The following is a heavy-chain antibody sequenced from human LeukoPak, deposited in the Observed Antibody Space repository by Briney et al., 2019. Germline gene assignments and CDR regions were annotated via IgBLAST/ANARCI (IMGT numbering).Heavy chain of an antibody. J-gene: IGHJ4*02. CDR2: IIPIFGTA. CDR3: ARAVDTAMTAIN. D-gene: IGHD5-18*01. Sequence: SVKVSCKASGGTFTSYAISWVRQAPGQGLEWMGGIIPIFGTANYAQKFQGRVTITTDESTSTAYMELSSLRSEDTAVYYCARAVDTAMTAINWGQGTLVTVSS. CDR1: GGTFTSYA. V-gene: IGHV1-69*05.